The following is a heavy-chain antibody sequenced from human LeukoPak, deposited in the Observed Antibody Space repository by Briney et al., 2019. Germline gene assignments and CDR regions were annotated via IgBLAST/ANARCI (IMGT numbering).Heavy chain of an antibody. Sequence: VASVKVSCKASGYTFISYGISWVRQAPGQGLEWMGWISAYNGNTNYAQKVQGRVTMTTDTSTSTGYMELRSLRSDDTAVYYCARGGRKLPSCSWYGDFDYWGQGTLVTVSS. CDR1: GYTFISYG. J-gene: IGHJ4*02. D-gene: IGHD6-13*01. V-gene: IGHV1-18*01. CDR3: ARGGRKLPSCSWYGDFDY. CDR2: ISAYNGNT.